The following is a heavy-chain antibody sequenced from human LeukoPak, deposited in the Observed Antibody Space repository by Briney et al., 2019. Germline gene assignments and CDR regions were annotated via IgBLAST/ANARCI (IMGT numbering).Heavy chain of an antibody. CDR3: ARDPRGGSLNWFDP. CDR1: GGTFSSYA. J-gene: IGHJ5*01. D-gene: IGHD1-26*01. V-gene: IGHV1-69*11. Sequence: SVKVSCKASGGTFSSYAISWVRQAPGQGLEWMGRIIPILGTANYAQKFQGRVTITTDEYTSTAYMEQSSLRSEDTAVYYCARDPRGGSLNWFDPWGQGTLVTVSS. CDR2: IIPILGTA.